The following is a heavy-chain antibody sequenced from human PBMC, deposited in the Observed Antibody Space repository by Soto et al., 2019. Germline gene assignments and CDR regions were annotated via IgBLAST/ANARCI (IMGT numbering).Heavy chain of an antibody. J-gene: IGHJ4*02. V-gene: IGHV4-31*03. CDR3: ARENNRVPLGYYFDS. CDR2: IYYSGTT. Sequence: PSETLSLTCTVSGGSITSAGYYWTWIRQHPGKGLEWIACIYYSGTTSYSPSLRSRLTISVDTSKSQFSLKLTSVTAADTAVYYCARENNRVPLGYYFDSWGQGNLVTVSS. CDR1: GGSITSAGYY. D-gene: IGHD1-20*01.